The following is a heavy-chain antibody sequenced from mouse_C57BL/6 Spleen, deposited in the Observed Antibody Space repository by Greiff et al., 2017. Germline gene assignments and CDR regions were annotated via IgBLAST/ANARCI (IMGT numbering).Heavy chain of an antibody. CDR2: IWRGGST. J-gene: IGHJ3*01. CDR1: GFSLTSYG. Sequence: VQLQQSGPGLVQPSQSLSITCTVSGFSLTSYGVHWVRQSPGKGLEWLGVIWRGGSTDYNAAFISRLSISKDNSTSQVFFKMNSLQADDTAIYYCARGYSNWFAYWGQGTLVTVSA. D-gene: IGHD2-5*01. CDR3: ARGYSNWFAY. V-gene: IGHV2-2*01.